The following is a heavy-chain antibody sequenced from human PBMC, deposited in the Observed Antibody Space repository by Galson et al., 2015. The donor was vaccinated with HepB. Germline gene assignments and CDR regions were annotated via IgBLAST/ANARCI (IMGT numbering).Heavy chain of an antibody. D-gene: IGHD3-3*01. V-gene: IGHV3-23*01. CDR1: GFTFSNAV. CDR3: AKGLDYDFWNFDS. Sequence: SLRLSCAASGFTFSNAVMSWVRQAPGKGLEWVSAIGISGGNTYYADSVKGRFTISRDDSKSTLYLQMNSLRGADTAVYYCAKGLDYDFWNFDSWGLGSQVAVSS. CDR2: IGISGGNT. J-gene: IGHJ4*02.